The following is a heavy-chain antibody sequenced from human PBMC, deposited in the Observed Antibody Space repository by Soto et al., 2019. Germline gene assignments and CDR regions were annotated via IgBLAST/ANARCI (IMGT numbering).Heavy chain of an antibody. CDR3: ARDGVTVTTTYYYYYGMDV. Sequence: QVQLVQSGAEVKKPGASVKLSCKASGYTFTNYYVHWVRQAPGQGLAWMGIINPSGGSTTFAPKFQGRVTMARDTSTSTVYMEPSSLKAEDTAVYYCARDGVTVTTTYYYYYGMDVWGQGTTVTVSS. V-gene: IGHV1-46*01. CDR2: INPSGGST. CDR1: GYTFTNYY. J-gene: IGHJ6*02. D-gene: IGHD4-17*01.